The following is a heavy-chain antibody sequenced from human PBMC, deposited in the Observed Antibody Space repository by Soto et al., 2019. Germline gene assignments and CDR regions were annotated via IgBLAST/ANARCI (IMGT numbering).Heavy chain of an antibody. V-gene: IGHV6-1*01. CDR2: TYYRSRWYN. Sequence: PSQTLSLTCAISGDSVSSNSAAWNWIRQSPSRGPEWLGRTYYRSRWYNDYAVSVKSRITFNPDTSKNQFSLQLNSVTPEDTAVYYCARETGYSSGWYNFDYWGQGTLVTVSS. CDR3: ARETGYSSGWYNFDY. D-gene: IGHD6-19*01. CDR1: GDSVSSNSAA. J-gene: IGHJ4*02.